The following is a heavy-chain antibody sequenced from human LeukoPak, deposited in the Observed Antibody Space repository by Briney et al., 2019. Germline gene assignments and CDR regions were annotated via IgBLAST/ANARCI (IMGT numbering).Heavy chain of an antibody. CDR2: IKQDGSDK. D-gene: IGHD1-26*01. CDR3: ARGGGDY. J-gene: IGHJ4*02. CDR1: GYTFSDYW. V-gene: IGHV3-7*01. Sequence: ESLRLSCVASGYTFSDYWMTWVRQAPGKGLEWVANIKQDGSDKKYVDSVKGRFTISRDNVKNSLYLQMDSLRDEDTAVYYCARGGGDYWGQGTLVTVTS.